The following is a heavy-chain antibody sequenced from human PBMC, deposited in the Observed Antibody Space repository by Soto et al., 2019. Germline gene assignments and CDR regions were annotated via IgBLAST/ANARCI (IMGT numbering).Heavy chain of an antibody. J-gene: IGHJ4*02. D-gene: IGHD4-17*01. V-gene: IGHV1-69*04. CDR1: GGTFSSYA. CDR2: IIPILGTA. CDR3: AREALYTTVTTEVYFDY. Sequence: ASVKVSCKASGGTFSSYAISWVQQAPGQGLEWMGRIIPILGTANYAQKFQGRVTITADKSTSTAYMELSSLRSEDTAVYYCAREALYTTVTTEVYFDYWGQGTLVTVSS.